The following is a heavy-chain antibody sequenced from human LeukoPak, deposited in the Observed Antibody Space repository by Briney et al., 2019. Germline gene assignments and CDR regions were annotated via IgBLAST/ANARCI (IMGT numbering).Heavy chain of an antibody. J-gene: IGHJ4*02. Sequence: TSETVSLTCTVSGGSISSSSYYWGWIRQPPGKGLEWIGSIYYSGSTYYNPSLKSRVTISVDTSKNQFSLKLSSVTAADTAVYYCARRVFYYDSSGNFDYWGQGTLVTVSS. V-gene: IGHV4-39*01. CDR3: ARRVFYYDSSGNFDY. CDR1: GGSISSSSYY. CDR2: IYYSGST. D-gene: IGHD3-22*01.